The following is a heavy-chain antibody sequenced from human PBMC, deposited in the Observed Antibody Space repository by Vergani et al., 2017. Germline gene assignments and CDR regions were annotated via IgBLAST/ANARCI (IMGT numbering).Heavy chain of an antibody. Sequence: EVQLVESGGGLVPPGRSLRLSCAASGFSFGDYAMTWVRQAPGKGLEWVAFIRKKAYGGTTAYAASVKGRFTISREDSTRLAYLQLSGLKTEDTAVYFCSRGRGYSFGYSDYWGQGTLVTVSS. CDR3: SRGRGYSFGYSDY. V-gene: IGHV3-49*04. J-gene: IGHJ4*02. D-gene: IGHD5-18*01. CDR2: IRKKAYGGTT. CDR1: GFSFGDYA.